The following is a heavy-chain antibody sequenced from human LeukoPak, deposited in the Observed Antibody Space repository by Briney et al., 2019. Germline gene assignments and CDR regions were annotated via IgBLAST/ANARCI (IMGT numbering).Heavy chain of an antibody. J-gene: IGHJ4*02. CDR1: GGSISSYY. CDR3: AKGGGSFDY. V-gene: IGHV4-59*01. D-gene: IGHD2-15*01. CDR2: IYYSVTT. Sequence: SETLSLTCGVSGGSISSYYWSWVRQPPGKGLEWIGYIYYSVTTSYNPSLKSRVTISVDTSKNQFSLKLSSVTAADTAVYYCAKGGGSFDYWGQGTLVTVSS.